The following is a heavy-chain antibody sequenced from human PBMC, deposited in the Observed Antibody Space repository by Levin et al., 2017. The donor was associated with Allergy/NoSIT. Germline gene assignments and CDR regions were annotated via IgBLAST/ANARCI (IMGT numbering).Heavy chain of an antibody. Sequence: GGSLRLSCAASGFTFSDYYMSWIRQAPGKGLEWVSYISSSGSTIYYADSVKGRFTIPRDNAKNSLYLQMNSLRAEDTAVYYCARDYRTGSSSWYEHPLDHWGQGTLVTVSA. CDR3: ARDYRTGSSSWYEHPLDH. V-gene: IGHV3-11*01. CDR1: GFTFSDYY. D-gene: IGHD6-13*01. CDR2: ISSSGSTI. J-gene: IGHJ5*02.